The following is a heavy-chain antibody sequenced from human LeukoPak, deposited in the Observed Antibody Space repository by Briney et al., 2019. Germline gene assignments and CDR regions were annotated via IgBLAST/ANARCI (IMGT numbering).Heavy chain of an antibody. CDR2: INSDGSST. J-gene: IGHJ6*03. CDR1: GFTFSSYW. CDR3: ARESTAGYSYGLYYYYYMDV. Sequence: GGSLRLSSAASGFTFSSYWMHWVRQAPGKGLVWVSRINSDGSSTSYADSVRGRFTISRDNAKNTLYLQMNRLRAEDTAVYYCARESTAGYSYGLYYYYYMDVWGKGTTVTVSS. D-gene: IGHD5-18*01. V-gene: IGHV3-74*01.